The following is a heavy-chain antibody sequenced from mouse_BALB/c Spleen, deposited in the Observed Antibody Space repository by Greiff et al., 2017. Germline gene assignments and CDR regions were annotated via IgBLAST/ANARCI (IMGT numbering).Heavy chain of an antibody. Sequence: VKLQESGAELMKPGASVKISCKATGYTFSSYWIEWVKPRPGHGLEWIGEILPGSGSTNYNEKFKGKATFTADTSSNTAYMQLSSLTSEDSAVYYCARSYGSSYYAMDYWGQGTSVTVSS. CDR1: GYTFSSYW. CDR3: ARSYGSSYYAMDY. V-gene: IGHV1-9*01. J-gene: IGHJ4*01. CDR2: ILPGSGST. D-gene: IGHD1-1*01.